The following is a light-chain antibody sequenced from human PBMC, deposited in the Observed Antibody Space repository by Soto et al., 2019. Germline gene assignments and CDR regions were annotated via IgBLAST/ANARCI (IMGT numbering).Light chain of an antibody. J-gene: IGKJ1*01. CDR3: LQYHNLWA. Sequence: EIVMTQSPDTLSVSPGERATLSCRASQNIYSNVAWYQQRPGQAPRLLIYRASTRAPGIPARFSGSGSGTEFTLTISSLQSEDFTVYSCLQYHNLWAFGQGTKVDI. CDR1: QNIYSN. CDR2: RAS. V-gene: IGKV3-15*01.